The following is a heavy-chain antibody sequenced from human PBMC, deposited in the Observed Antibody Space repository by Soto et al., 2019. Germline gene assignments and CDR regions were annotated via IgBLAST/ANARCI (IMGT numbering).Heavy chain of an antibody. J-gene: IGHJ6*02. Sequence: SETLSLTCTVSGGTISSGHYYWSWIRQHPGKGLEWIGYIYYSGNTYYNPSLKSRVSISVDTSNKEFSLKLRSVTAADTAVYYCARDRYSNSNYYYYGMDVWGQGTKVTVSS. D-gene: IGHD6-6*01. V-gene: IGHV4-31*03. CDR1: GGTISSGHYY. CDR3: ARDRYSNSNYYYYGMDV. CDR2: IYYSGNT.